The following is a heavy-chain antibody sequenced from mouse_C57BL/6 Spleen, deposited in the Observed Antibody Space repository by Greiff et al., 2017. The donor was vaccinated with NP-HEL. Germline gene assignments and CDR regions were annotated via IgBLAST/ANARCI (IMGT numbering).Heavy chain of an antibody. CDR3: ATKLRGYFDV. V-gene: IGHV3-6*01. CDR1: GYSITSGYY. CDR2: ISYDGSN. J-gene: IGHJ1*03. Sequence: VQLQQSGPGLVKPSQSLSLTCSVTGYSITSGYYWNWIRQFPGNKLEWMGYISYDGSNNYNPSLKNRISITRDTSKNQFFLKLNSVTTEDTATYYCATKLRGYFDVWGTGTTVTVSS.